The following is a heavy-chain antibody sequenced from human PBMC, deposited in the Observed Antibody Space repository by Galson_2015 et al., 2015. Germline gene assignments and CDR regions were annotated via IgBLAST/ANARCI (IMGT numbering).Heavy chain of an antibody. J-gene: IGHJ4*02. Sequence: SLRLSCAVSGFTFSSYAMGWVRQAPGTGLEGVSSIGGSGANTKYADSVKGRFTISRDNSKNTLYLQMNSLRGDDTAVYYCAKGGPYCSGGNCHGVFDSWGQGTLVTVSS. V-gene: IGHV3-23*01. CDR2: IGGSGANT. CDR3: AKGGPYCSGGNCHGVFDS. D-gene: IGHD2-15*01. CDR1: GFTFSSYA.